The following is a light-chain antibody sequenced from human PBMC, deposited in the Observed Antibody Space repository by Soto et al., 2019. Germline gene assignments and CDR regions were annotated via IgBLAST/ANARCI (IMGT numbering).Light chain of an antibody. V-gene: IGKV1-39*01. CDR3: QQYYSYSWT. CDR1: QTITNY. J-gene: IGKJ1*01. Sequence: DIQMTQSPSSLSASVEDRVTITGRASQTITNYLNWYQQQSGKAPKLLIYATDTLQSGVPSRFSGSGSGTDFTLTINCLQSEDFATYYCQQYYSYSWTFGQGTKVDI. CDR2: ATD.